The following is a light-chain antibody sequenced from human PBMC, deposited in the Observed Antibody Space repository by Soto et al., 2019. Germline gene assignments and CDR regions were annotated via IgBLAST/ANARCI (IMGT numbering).Light chain of an antibody. J-gene: IGLJ3*02. Sequence: QSVLTQPASVSGSPGQSITISCTGTSSDVGSYNYVSWYQQHPGKAPKLMIYEVSNRPSGVSHRFSGSKSVNTASLTISGLQAEDEADYYCSSYATRSIWVFGGGTKLTVL. CDR2: EVS. CDR3: SSYATRSIWV. CDR1: SSDVGSYNY. V-gene: IGLV2-14*03.